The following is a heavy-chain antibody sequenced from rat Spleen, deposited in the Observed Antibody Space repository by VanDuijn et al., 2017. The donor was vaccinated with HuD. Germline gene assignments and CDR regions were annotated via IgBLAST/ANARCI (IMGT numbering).Heavy chain of an antibody. CDR2: ISSSSGT. J-gene: IGHJ2*01. CDR3: ARSRYNSGYGD. Sequence: AVQLVESGGGLVQPGKSLKLSCSASGFTFSSYGMHWIRQAPGKGLDWVAYISSSSGTVYADAVKERFTISRDNAKNTLYLQLNSLKSEDTAIYYCARSRYNSGYGDWGQGVMVTVSS. V-gene: IGHV5-62*01. D-gene: IGHD4-3*01. CDR1: GFTFSSYG.